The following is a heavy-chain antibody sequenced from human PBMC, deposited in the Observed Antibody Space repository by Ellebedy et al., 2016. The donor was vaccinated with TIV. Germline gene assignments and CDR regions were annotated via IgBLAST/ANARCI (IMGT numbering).Heavy chain of an antibody. D-gene: IGHD1-26*01. CDR1: GGSISSGGYF. CDR2: IYYSGIT. V-gene: IGHV4-61*08. J-gene: IGHJ4*02. CDR3: ARDPAVGATTFDY. Sequence: SETLSLTXTVSGGSISSGGYFWSWIRQPPGKGLEWIGYIYYSGITNYNPSLKSRVTISVDTSKNQFSLRLSSMAAADSAMYYCARDPAVGATTFDYWGQGTLVTVSS.